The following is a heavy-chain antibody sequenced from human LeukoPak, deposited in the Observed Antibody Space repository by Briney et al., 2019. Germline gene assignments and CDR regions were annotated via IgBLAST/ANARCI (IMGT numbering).Heavy chain of an antibody. CDR2: IKPDGSEK. V-gene: IGHV3-7*01. Sequence: GGSLRLSCAASGFTFSTYWTSWVRQAPGKGLEWVANIKPDGSEKYYVDSVKGRFTISRDNAKNSLYLQMNSLRAEDTAVYYCARGGSYYFFWGQGTLVTVSS. CDR3: ARGGSYYFF. CDR1: GFTFSTYW. D-gene: IGHD1-26*01. J-gene: IGHJ4*02.